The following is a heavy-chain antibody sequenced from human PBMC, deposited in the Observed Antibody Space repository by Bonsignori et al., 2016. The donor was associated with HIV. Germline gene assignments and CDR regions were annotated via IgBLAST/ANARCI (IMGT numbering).Heavy chain of an antibody. CDR3: ARFRDFGGRFDC. V-gene: IGHV3-7*01. J-gene: IGHJ4*02. CDR2: IKQEGTER. Sequence: VRQAPGKGLEWMANIKQEGTERNYVDSVKGRFIISRDNAKNSLFLQMNSLRIEDTALYYCARFRDFGGRFDCWGQGTLVTVSS. D-gene: IGHD4-23*01.